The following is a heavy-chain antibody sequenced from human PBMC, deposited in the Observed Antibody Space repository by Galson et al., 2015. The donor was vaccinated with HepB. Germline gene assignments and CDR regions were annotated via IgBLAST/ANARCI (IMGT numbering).Heavy chain of an antibody. V-gene: IGHV6-1*01. Sequence: CAISGDSVTSNSAAWNWIRQSPSRGLEWLGRSYYRSKWYNDYAVSVKSRQTINPVTSKNQLSLTLKSVTPEDTAVYYCARDLGIEAGNWLDPWGQGTLVTVS. CDR2: SYYRSKWYN. J-gene: IGHJ5*02. CDR1: GDSVTSNSAA. D-gene: IGHD3-3*02. CDR3: ARDLGIEAGNWLDP.